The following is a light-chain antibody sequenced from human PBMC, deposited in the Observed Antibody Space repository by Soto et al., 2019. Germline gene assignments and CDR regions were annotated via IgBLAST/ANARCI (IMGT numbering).Light chain of an antibody. CDR1: QSVSSSY. CDR3: QQYGSTGT. J-gene: IGKJ2*01. CDR2: GAS. V-gene: IGKV3-20*01. Sequence: EIVLTQSPGTLSLSPGERATLSCRASQSVSSSYLAWYQQKPGQAPRLLIYGASSRATGIPDRFSGSGSGTDFTLTISRLEYEGFAVYYWQQYGSTGTFGQGTKLEIK.